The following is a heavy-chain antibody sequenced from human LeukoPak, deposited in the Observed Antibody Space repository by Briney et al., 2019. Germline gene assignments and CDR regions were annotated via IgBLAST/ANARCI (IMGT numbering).Heavy chain of an antibody. CDR3: ARAPSAGNFVLYYFDY. V-gene: IGHV3-30*02. Sequence: PGGSLRLSCAASGFTFSSYGMHWVRQAPGKGLEWVAFIRYDGSNKYYADSVKGRFTISRDNSKNTLYLQMNSLRAEDTAVYYCARAPSAGNFVLYYFDYWGQGTLVTVSS. D-gene: IGHD3-16*02. CDR1: GFTFSSYG. J-gene: IGHJ4*02. CDR2: IRYDGSNK.